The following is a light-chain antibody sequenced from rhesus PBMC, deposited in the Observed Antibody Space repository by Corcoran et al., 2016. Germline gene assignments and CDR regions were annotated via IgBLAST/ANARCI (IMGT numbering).Light chain of an antibody. J-gene: IGKJ2*01. V-gene: IGKV2S8*01. CDR3: GQGTDVPFS. CDR1: QSLVHRDGKTY. CDR2: QVS. Sequence: DVVMTQSPLSLPVTPGQPASISCRSSQSLVHRDGKTYLNWLKQKPGQPPRRLFYQVSNRDSGVPDRFSGSGAGTVFTHKISRVEAEVVWVYYCGQGTDVPFSFGQGTKVEIK.